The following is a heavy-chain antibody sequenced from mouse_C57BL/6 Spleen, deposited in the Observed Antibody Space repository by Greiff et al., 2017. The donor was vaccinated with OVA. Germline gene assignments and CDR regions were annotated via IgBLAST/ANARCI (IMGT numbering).Heavy chain of an antibody. CDR1: GYSITSGYY. J-gene: IGHJ2*01. CDR2: ISYDGSN. V-gene: IGHV3-6*01. Sequence: EVKLVESGPGLVKPSQSLSLTCSVTGYSITSGYYWHWIRQFPGNQLEWMGYISYDGSNNYNPSLKNRISITRDTSKNQFFLKLNSVTTEDTATYYCALFTITTVVRGYFDYWGQGTTLTVSS. D-gene: IGHD1-1*01. CDR3: ALFTITTVVRGYFDY.